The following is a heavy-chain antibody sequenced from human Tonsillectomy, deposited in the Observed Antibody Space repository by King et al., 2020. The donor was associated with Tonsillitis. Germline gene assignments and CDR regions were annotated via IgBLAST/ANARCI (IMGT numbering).Heavy chain of an antibody. CDR1: GYTFTTYA. J-gene: IGHJ5*02. CDR3: ARDRYCSGGSCSLSFDP. D-gene: IGHD2-15*01. CDR2: INAGNGNT. Sequence: QLVQSGAEVRKPGASVKVSCKASGYTFTTYAMHWVRQAPGQRLEWMGWINAGNGNTKYSQKVQGRVTITRDTSASTAYMELSSLRSEDTAVYYCARDRYCSGGSCSLSFDPWGQGTLVTVSS. V-gene: IGHV1-3*01.